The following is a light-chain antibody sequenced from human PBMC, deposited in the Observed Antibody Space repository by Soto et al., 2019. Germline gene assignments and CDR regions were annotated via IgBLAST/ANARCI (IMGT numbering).Light chain of an antibody. CDR2: GAS. CDR3: QQYNNWPPNMYT. CDR1: QSVSSN. V-gene: IGKV3-15*01. Sequence: EIVMTQSPATLSVSPGERATLSSRASQSVSSNLAWYQQKPGQAPRLLIYGASTRATGIPARFSGSGSGTEFTLTISSLQSEDFAVYYCQQYNNWPPNMYTFGQGTKLEIK. J-gene: IGKJ2*01.